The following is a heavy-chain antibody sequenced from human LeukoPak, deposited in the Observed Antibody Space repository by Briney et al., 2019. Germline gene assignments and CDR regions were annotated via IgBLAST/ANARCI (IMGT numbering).Heavy chain of an antibody. Sequence: ASVKVSCKASGYTFTGYYMHWVRQAPGQGLEWMGWINPNSGGTNYAQKFQGRVTMTRDTSISTAYMELSRLRSDDTAVYYCARDRGTQYGMDVWGQGTTVTVSS. D-gene: IGHD1-1*01. CDR2: INPNSGGT. V-gene: IGHV1-2*02. J-gene: IGHJ6*02. CDR1: GYTFTGYY. CDR3: ARDRGTQYGMDV.